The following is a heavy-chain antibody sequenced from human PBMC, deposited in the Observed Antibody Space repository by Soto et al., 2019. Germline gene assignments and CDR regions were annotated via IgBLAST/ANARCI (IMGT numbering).Heavy chain of an antibody. J-gene: IGHJ5*02. V-gene: IGHV4-4*07. CDR1: GGSISSYS. CDR2: IYSSGST. D-gene: IGHD6-13*01. Sequence: SETLSLTCTVSGGSISSYSWSWIRQPAGRGLEWIGRIYSSGSTNYNPSLKSRVTMPVDTSKNQFSLKLSSVTAADTAVYYCARETAAAGTNRFDPWGQGTQVTVSS. CDR3: ARETAAAGTNRFDP.